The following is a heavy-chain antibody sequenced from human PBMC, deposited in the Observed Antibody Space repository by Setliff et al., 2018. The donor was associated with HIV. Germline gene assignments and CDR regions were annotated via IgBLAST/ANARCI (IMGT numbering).Heavy chain of an antibody. V-gene: IGHV4-4*08. CDR3: ARDSRGSGNFDF. Sequence: SETLSLTCTVSGVSSSSYHWSWLRQSPEKGLEWIGYVDTRGYAYYNPFFESRGTISRDMSKNQFSLRLTSATAADTAVYYCARDSRGSGNFDFWGQGTLVTVSS. CDR1: GVSSSSYH. D-gene: IGHD3-10*01. J-gene: IGHJ4*02. CDR2: VDTRGYA.